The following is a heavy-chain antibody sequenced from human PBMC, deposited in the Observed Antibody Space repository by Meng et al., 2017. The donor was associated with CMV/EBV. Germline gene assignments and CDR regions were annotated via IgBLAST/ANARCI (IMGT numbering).Heavy chain of an antibody. CDR2: IYYSGST. Sequence: ESLKISCTVSGGSISSSSYYWGWIRQPPGKGLEWIGSIYYSGSTYYNPSLKSRVTISVDTSKNQFSLKLSSVTAADTAVYYCARGAHCSSTSCYNIWGQGTLVTVSS. CDR1: GGSISSSSYY. CDR3: ARGAHCSSTSCYNI. V-gene: IGHV4-39*07. J-gene: IGHJ4*02. D-gene: IGHD2-2*01.